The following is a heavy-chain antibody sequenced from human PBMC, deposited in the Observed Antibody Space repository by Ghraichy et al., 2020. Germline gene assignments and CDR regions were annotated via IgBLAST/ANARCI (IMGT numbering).Heavy chain of an antibody. CDR3: ARVSTVVRFYYYDGMDV. CDR2: ITSSSRFI. Sequence: GGSLRLSCVGSGFTLSSYSMNWVRQAPGQGLEWVSYITSSSRFISYADSVKGRFTVSRDNAQNSVYLQLKSLRDEDTAVYYCARVSTVVRFYYYDGMDVWGQGTTVTVSS. J-gene: IGHJ6*02. CDR1: GFTLSSYS. D-gene: IGHD4-23*01. V-gene: IGHV3-48*02.